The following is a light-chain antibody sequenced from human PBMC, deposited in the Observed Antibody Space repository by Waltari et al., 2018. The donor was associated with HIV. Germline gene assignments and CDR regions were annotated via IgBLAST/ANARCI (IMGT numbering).Light chain of an antibody. CDR2: NAD. V-gene: IGLV8-61*01. CDR1: SASGSTTFF. J-gene: IGLJ2*01. CDR3: VLYVRCGRV. Sequence: QAVVTQEPSLSVYPGHTMKTGCCLGSASGSTTFFPSWYPLTPGQPPRSLLYNADVRSSCVPDRFSGSIVGNKAALTITGAQAEDESVYYCVLYVRCGRVFGGGTRLTVL.